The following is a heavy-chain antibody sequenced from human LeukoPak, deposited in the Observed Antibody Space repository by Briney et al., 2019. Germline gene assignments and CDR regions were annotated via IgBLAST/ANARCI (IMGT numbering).Heavy chain of an antibody. V-gene: IGHV3-9*01. CDR1: GFTFEDYA. CDR2: INWNSDSI. D-gene: IGHD1-26*01. Sequence: PGRSLRLSCVASGFTFEDYAMNWVRQAPGKGLEWVSGINWNSDSIGYGDSVRGRFTISRDNAKRSLYLQMNSLTPDDTAVYYCARDKWEPRYAFDIWGQGTMVTVSS. CDR3: ARDKWEPRYAFDI. J-gene: IGHJ3*02.